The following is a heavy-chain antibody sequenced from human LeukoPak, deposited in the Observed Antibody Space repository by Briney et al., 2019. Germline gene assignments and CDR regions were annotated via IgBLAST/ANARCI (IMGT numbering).Heavy chain of an antibody. J-gene: IGHJ4*02. CDR2: ISYDGSNK. V-gene: IGHV3-30-3*01. Sequence: GGSLRLSCAASGFTFSSYAMHWVRQAPGKGLEWVAVISYDGSNKYYADSVKGRFTISRDNSKNTLYLQMNSLRAEDTAVYYCAKVGGYGDYIIDYWGQGTLVTVSS. D-gene: IGHD4-17*01. CDR1: GFTFSSYA. CDR3: AKVGGYGDYIIDY.